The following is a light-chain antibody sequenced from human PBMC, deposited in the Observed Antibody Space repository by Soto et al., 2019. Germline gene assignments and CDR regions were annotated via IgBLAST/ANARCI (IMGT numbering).Light chain of an antibody. CDR1: QSVSSY. CDR3: QQRSNWPLT. Sequence: EIVLTQSPATLSLSPGERATLSCRASQSVSSYLAWYQQKPGQAPRLLIFRASNKATGIPDRFSGSGSGTDFTLTISSLEPEDFAVYYCQQRSNWPLTFGGGTKGDIK. J-gene: IGKJ4*01. CDR2: RAS. V-gene: IGKV3-11*01.